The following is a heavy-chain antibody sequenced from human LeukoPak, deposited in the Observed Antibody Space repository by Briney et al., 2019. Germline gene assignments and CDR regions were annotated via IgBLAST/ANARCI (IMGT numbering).Heavy chain of an antibody. Sequence: SETLSLTCTVSGGSIRATSYYWGWIRQSPGREPEWIGTIYFSGSTYYNPSLESRVTISVDTSNNQFSLKLNSVTAADTAVYYCARGGTFWDSWGQGTLVTVSS. D-gene: IGHD3-3*01. J-gene: IGHJ4*02. CDR2: IYFSGST. CDR3: ARGGTFWDS. V-gene: IGHV4-39*07. CDR1: GGSIRATSYY.